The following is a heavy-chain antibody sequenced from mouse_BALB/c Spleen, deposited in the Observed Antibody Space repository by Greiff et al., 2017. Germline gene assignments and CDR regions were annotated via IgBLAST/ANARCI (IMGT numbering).Heavy chain of an antibody. CDR1: GFSLTSYG. CDR3: ARGMVTTVYAMDY. CDR2: IWSGGST. V-gene: IGHV2-4-1*01. D-gene: IGHD2-3*01. Sequence: QVQLKQSGPGLVQPSQSLSITCTVSGFSLTSYGVHWVRQSPGKGLEWLGVIWSGGSTDYNAAFISRLSISKDNSKSQVFFKMNSLQADDTAIYYCARGMVTTVYAMDYWGQGTSVTVSS. J-gene: IGHJ4*01.